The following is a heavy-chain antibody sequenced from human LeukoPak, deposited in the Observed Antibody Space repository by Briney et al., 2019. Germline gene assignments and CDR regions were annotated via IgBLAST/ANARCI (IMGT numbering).Heavy chain of an antibody. Sequence: GRSLRLSCAASGFTFSSYAVHWVSQAPGKGLEWVAVISYDGSNKYYADSVKGRFTISRDNSKNTLYLQMNSLRAEDTAVYYCARDAYYDFWSGYNPWGQGTLVTVSS. D-gene: IGHD3-3*01. CDR3: ARDAYYDFWSGYNP. CDR1: GFTFSSYA. J-gene: IGHJ5*02. V-gene: IGHV3-30-3*01. CDR2: ISYDGSNK.